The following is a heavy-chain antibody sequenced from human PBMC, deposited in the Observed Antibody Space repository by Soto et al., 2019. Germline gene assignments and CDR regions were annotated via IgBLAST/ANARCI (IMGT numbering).Heavy chain of an antibody. CDR1: GFTFIRYA. D-gene: IGHD4-4*01. J-gene: IGHJ5*02. CDR2: ISGSGGST. V-gene: IGHV3-23*01. CDR3: AKSPGLQWFDP. Sequence: GGSLRLSCAASGFTFIRYAMSWVLQAPGKGLEWVSAISGSGGSTYYADSVKGRFTISRDNSKNTLYLQMNSLRAEDAAVYYCAKSPGLQWFDPWGQGTLVTVSS.